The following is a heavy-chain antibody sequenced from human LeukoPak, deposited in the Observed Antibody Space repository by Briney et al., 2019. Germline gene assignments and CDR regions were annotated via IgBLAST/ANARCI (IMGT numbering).Heavy chain of an antibody. Sequence: PSETLSLTCAVYGGSFSGYYWSWIRQAPGKGLEWIGEINHSGSTNYNPSLKSRVTISVDTSKNQFSLKLSPVTAADTAVYYCARGRQWLVRNYFDYWGQGTLVTVSS. CDR2: INHSGST. D-gene: IGHD6-19*01. J-gene: IGHJ4*02. V-gene: IGHV4-34*01. CDR1: GGSFSGYY. CDR3: ARGRQWLVRNYFDY.